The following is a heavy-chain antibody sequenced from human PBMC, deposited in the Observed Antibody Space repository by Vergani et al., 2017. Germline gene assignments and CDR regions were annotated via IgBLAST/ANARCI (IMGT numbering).Heavy chain of an antibody. V-gene: IGHV3-48*03. CDR2: ISSSGSTI. CDR1: GFTFSSYE. Sequence: EVQLVESGGGLVQPGGSLRLSCAASGFTFSSYEMNWVRQAPGKGLEWVSYISSSGSTIYYADSVKGRFTISRDNAKNSLYLQMNSLRAEDTAVYYCAREGXITMVRGVTSGTSYYYYGMDVWGQGTTVTVSS. CDR3: AREGXITMVRGVTSGTSYYYYGMDV. D-gene: IGHD3-10*01. J-gene: IGHJ6*02.